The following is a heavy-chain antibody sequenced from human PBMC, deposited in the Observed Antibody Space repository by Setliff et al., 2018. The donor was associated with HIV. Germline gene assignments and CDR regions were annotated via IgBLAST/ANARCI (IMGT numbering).Heavy chain of an antibody. Sequence: GASVKVSCKASGYIFTTFGFSWVRQAPGQGLEWMGWINTHNGNTHYAQRFQGRVTMTRDTSTTTAYMELRSLRPEDTAVYYCARVGHSSSYHYYGMDVWGQGTTVTVSS. CDR2: INTHNGNT. J-gene: IGHJ6*02. CDR3: ARVGHSSSYHYYGMDV. D-gene: IGHD6-13*01. CDR1: GYIFTTFG. V-gene: IGHV1-18*01.